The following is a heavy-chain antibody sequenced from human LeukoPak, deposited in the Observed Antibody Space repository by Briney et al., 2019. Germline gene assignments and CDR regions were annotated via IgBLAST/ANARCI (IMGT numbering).Heavy chain of an antibody. Sequence: ASVKVSCKASGYSFTGYYMHWVRQAPGQGLEWMGWINPSSGGTNYAQKFQGRVTMTRDTSISTAYMELSRLRSDDTAVYYCAREKGSSGSNWFDPWGQGTLVTVSS. V-gene: IGHV1-2*02. CDR3: AREKGSSGSNWFDP. J-gene: IGHJ5*02. CDR2: INPSSGGT. CDR1: GYSFTGYY. D-gene: IGHD3-22*01.